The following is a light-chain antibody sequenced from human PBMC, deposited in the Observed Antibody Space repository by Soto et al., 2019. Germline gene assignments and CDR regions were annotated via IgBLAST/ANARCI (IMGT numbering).Light chain of an antibody. CDR2: GAS. V-gene: IGKV3-15*01. CDR3: QQYNNWPRGT. Sequence: EIVMTQSPATLSVSPGERATLSCRASQSVSNNLAWYQQKPGQAPRLLIYGASTRATGIPARFSGSGSETEFTLTISSLQSEDFAVYYCQQYNNWPRGTFGGGTKVEIK. CDR1: QSVSNN. J-gene: IGKJ4*01.